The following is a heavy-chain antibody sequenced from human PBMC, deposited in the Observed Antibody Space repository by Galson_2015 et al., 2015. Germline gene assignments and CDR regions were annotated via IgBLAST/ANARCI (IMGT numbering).Heavy chain of an antibody. CDR2: ISGSGGST. CDR3: AKDFRVDYGDYALLGDY. J-gene: IGHJ4*02. V-gene: IGHV3-23*01. CDR1: GFTFSSYA. Sequence: SLRLSGAAAGFTFSSYAMSWVHQAPGKGLEWVSAISGSGGSTYYADSVKGRFTISRDNSKNTLYLQMNSLRAEDTAVYYCAKDFRVDYGDYALLGDYWVQGTLVTVSS. D-gene: IGHD4-17*01.